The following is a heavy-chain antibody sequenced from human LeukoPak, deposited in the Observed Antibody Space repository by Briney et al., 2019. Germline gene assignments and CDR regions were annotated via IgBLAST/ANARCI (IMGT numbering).Heavy chain of an antibody. CDR3: ARLGGIAVAGTVDY. D-gene: IGHD6-19*01. CDR1: GGSLSSSSYY. CDR2: IYYSGST. J-gene: IGHJ4*02. V-gene: IGHV4-39*07. Sequence: SETLSLTCTVSGGSLSSSSYYWGWIRQPPGKGLEWIGSIYYSGSTYYNPSLKSRVTISVDTSKNQFSLKLSSVTAADTAVYYCARLGGIAVAGTVDYWGQGTLVTVSS.